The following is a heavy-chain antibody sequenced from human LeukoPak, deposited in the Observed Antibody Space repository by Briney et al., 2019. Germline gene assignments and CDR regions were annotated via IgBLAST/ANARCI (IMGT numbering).Heavy chain of an antibody. Sequence: PGGSLRLSCAAPGFTVSNNYMSWVRQAPGKGLEWVSLIYSGGSTYYADSVKGQFTISRDNSKNTLYLQMNSLRAEDTAVYYCATYSSLDYWGQGSLVTVSS. CDR3: ATYSSLDY. V-gene: IGHV3-53*01. CDR1: GFTVSNNY. CDR2: IYSGGST. J-gene: IGHJ4*02. D-gene: IGHD3-22*01.